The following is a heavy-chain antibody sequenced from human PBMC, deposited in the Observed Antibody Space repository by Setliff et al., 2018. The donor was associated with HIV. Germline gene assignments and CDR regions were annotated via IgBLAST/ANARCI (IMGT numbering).Heavy chain of an antibody. CDR3: ARVREGFLPYDAFEI. D-gene: IGHD3-3*01. V-gene: IGHV4-4*02. CDR2: IHSSGNT. CDR1: GGSINSNNW. Sequence: SETLSLTCAVSGGSINSNNWWTWVRQPPGKGLEWLGAIHSSGNTNYSPSLKGRVTISVDTPKNQYSLNLKSVTAADTAVYYCARVREGFLPYDAFEIWGQGTMVTVSS. J-gene: IGHJ3*02.